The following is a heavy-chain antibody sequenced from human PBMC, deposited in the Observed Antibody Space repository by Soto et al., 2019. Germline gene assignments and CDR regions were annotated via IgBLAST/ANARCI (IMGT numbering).Heavy chain of an antibody. CDR3: ASDLLAVAFGNDY. CDR1: GYTFTSYY. CDR2: INPSGGST. Sequence: GASVKVSCKASGYTFTSYYMHWVRQSPGQGLEWMGIINPSGGSTSYAQKFQGRVTMTRDTSTSTVYMELSSLRSEDTAVYYCASDLLAVAFGNDYWGQGTLVTVSS. V-gene: IGHV1-46*01. D-gene: IGHD6-19*01. J-gene: IGHJ4*02.